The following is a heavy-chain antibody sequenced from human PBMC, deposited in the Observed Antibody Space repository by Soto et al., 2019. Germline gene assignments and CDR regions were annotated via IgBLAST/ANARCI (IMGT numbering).Heavy chain of an antibody. CDR3: ARENGTSSLDY. Sequence: QVHLVQSGAEVKKPGSSVKVSCEASGGTVSAYTINWVRQAPGQGLEWMGRIISILDIPNYAQKFQGRLTIIADTSTSATYMELRNLRSDDPATYYCARENGTSSLDYWGPGTLVTVSS. CDR2: IISILDIP. CDR1: GGTVSAYT. D-gene: IGHD6-6*01. V-gene: IGHV1-69*02. J-gene: IGHJ4*02.